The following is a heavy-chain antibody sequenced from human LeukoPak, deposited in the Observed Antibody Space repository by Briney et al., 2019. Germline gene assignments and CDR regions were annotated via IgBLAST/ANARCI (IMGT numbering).Heavy chain of an antibody. CDR2: IRGSGVTT. D-gene: IGHD4-11*01. V-gene: IGHV3-23*01. Sequence: GGTLRLSCAASGFTFRGYGMSWVRQAPGKGLEWVSAIRGSGVTTYYADSVKGRFTISRDNSRTTLYLLMNSLRAEDTAVYYCAKDAAANVDYPYYFDYWGQGTLVTVSS. CDR1: GFTFRGYG. CDR3: AKDAAANVDYPYYFDY. J-gene: IGHJ4*02.